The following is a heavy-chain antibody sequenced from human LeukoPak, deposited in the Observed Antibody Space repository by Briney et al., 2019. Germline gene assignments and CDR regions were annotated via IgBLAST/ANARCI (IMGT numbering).Heavy chain of an antibody. CDR1: GFTLSTYK. Sequence: GGSLRLSCAASGFTLSTYKMKWVRRAPRKGLEWVSSISTSSSYIYYADSVKGRFTISRDNARNSLYLQMNSLRAEDTAVYYCARDRDWNSGFDYWGQGTLVTVSS. J-gene: IGHJ4*02. CDR2: ISTSSSYI. D-gene: IGHD1-7*01. V-gene: IGHV3-21*01. CDR3: ARDRDWNSGFDY.